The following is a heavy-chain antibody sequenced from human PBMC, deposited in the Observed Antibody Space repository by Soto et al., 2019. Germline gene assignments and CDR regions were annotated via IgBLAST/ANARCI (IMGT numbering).Heavy chain of an antibody. J-gene: IGHJ4*02. V-gene: IGHV4-31*02. Sequence: PSETLSLPWTVSGGPISSGGYYWRWIRKQPGKGLEWIGYIYYSGSTYYNPSLKSRVTISVDTSKNQFSLKLSSVTAADTAVYYCARLDVDTAMASDYWGQGPLVTVS. CDR3: ARLDVDTAMASDY. CDR2: IYYSGST. CDR1: GGPISSGGYY. D-gene: IGHD5-18*01.